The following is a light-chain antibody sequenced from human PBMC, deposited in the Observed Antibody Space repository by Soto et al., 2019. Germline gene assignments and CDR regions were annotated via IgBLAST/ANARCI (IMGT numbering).Light chain of an antibody. Sequence: EIVLTQSPGTLSLSPGERATLSCRASESVSSNYLAWYQQNLGQAPRLLIYGASSSAAGIPDRFSGSGSGTDITLTISRLEPKDFEVYYCQYYDSSPPLTFGGGTKVEIK. CDR3: QYYDSSPPLT. J-gene: IGKJ4*01. V-gene: IGKV3-20*01. CDR1: ESVSSNY. CDR2: GAS.